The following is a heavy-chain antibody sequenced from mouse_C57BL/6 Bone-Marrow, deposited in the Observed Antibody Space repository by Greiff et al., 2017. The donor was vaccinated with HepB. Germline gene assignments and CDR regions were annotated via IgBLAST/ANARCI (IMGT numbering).Heavy chain of an antibody. V-gene: IGHV1-15*01. CDR3: TRFGYDYEKGSFAY. Sequence: LVESGAELVRPGASVTLSCKASGYTFTDYEMHWVKQTPVHGLEWIGAIDPETGGTAYNQKFKGKAILTADKSSSTAYMELRSLTSEDSAVYYCTRFGYDYEKGSFAYWGQGTLVTVSA. CDR2: IDPETGGT. D-gene: IGHD2-4*01. CDR1: GYTFTDYE. J-gene: IGHJ3*01.